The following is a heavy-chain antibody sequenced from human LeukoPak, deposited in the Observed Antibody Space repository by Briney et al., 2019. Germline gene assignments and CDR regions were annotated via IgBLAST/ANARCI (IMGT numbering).Heavy chain of an antibody. V-gene: IGHV4-59*08. Sequence: SETLSLTCTISGGSISSYYWSWIRQPPGKGLEWIEYIYYSGSTNYNPSLKSRVTISVDTSKNQFSLKLSSVTAADTAVYYCARQEAGTFGYWGQGTLDTVSS. CDR1: GGSISSYY. CDR2: IYYSGST. D-gene: IGHD1-1*01. J-gene: IGHJ4*02. CDR3: ARQEAGTFGY.